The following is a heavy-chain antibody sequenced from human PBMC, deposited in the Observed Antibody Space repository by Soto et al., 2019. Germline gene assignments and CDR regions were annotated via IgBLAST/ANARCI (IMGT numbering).Heavy chain of an antibody. CDR1: GGTFSSYA. CDR3: ERGRELTAAIAGCFDP. CDR2: IIPIFGTA. V-gene: IGHV1-69*13. J-gene: IGHJ5*02. Sequence: SVKVSCKASGGTFSSYAISWVRQAPGQGLEWMGGIIPIFGTANYAQKFQGRVTITADESTSTAYMELSSLRSEDTAVYYCERGRELTAAIAGCFDPWGQGTLVTVSS. D-gene: IGHD2-2*02.